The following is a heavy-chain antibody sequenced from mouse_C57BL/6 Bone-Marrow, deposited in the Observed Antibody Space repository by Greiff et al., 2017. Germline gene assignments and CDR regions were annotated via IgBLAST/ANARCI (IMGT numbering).Heavy chain of an antibody. CDR2: IYPTSGRT. Sequence: QVQLQQPGAELVKPGASVKMSCKASGYTFTSYWITWVKQRPGQGLEWIGDIYPTSGRTNYNEKFKSKAILTVDTSSNTAYMQLSSLTSEDSAVFYGARSGTLGRSCDYWGQGTTLTVSS. V-gene: IGHV1-55*01. CDR3: ARSGTLGRSCDY. CDR1: GYTFTSYW. J-gene: IGHJ2*01. D-gene: IGHD4-1*01.